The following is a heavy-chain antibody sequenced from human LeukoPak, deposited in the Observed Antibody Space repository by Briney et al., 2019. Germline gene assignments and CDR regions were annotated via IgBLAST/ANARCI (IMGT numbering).Heavy chain of an antibody. V-gene: IGHV1-46*01. Sequence: GASVKVSSTAYGYTFTSYYIDWARHAPGQGLEWMGMINPTRGSASYAQKFQDRVTMTRDTSTSTVYMELSGLTSEDTAVYYCARESHNVAWHLGGYWGQGTLVTVSS. CDR3: ARESHNVAWHLGGY. J-gene: IGHJ4*02. CDR2: INPTRGSA. D-gene: IGHD3-22*01. CDR1: GYTFTSYY.